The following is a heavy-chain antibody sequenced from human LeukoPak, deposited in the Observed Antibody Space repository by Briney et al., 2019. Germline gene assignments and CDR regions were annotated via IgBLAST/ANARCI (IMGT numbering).Heavy chain of an antibody. CDR2: ISSSSSTI. J-gene: IGHJ4*02. CDR1: GFTFSSYS. D-gene: IGHD6-19*01. V-gene: IGHV3-48*01. CDR3: ARAVGDLAVSGREDY. Sequence: GGSLRLSCAASGFTFSSYSMNWVRQAPGEGLEWVSYISSSSSTIYYADSVKGRFTISRDNAKNSLYLQMNSLRAEDTAVYYCARAVGDLAVSGREDYGGKGTLVTVSS.